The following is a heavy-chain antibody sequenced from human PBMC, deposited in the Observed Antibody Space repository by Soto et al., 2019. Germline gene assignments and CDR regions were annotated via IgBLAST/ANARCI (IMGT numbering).Heavy chain of an antibody. CDR1: GGSISSSNW. J-gene: IGHJ4*02. V-gene: IGHV4-4*02. D-gene: IGHD1-26*01. CDR2: IYPSGIT. Sequence: TSETLSLTCAVSGGSISSSNWWTWVRLPPGKGLEWIGEIYPSGITNYSPSLKSRVTMSVDKSKNKFSLKLNSVTAADTAMYYCAREAYKRGATNPFFDYWGQGTLVTVSS. CDR3: AREAYKRGATNPFFDY.